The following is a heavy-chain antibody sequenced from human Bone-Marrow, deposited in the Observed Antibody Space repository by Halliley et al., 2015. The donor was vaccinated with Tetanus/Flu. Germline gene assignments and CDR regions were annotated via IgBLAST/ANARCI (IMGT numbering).Heavy chain of an antibody. J-gene: IGHJ3*02. CDR2: ISSGNSFI. CDR3: ARDRGSPYGDSSAAFDI. Sequence: AASGFTIRGYHMNWVRQASGKGPEWVSSISSGNSFIYYGDAVKGRFTISRDNAKNSLYLQMNSLRAEDTAVYYCARDRGSPYGDSSAAFDIWGQGTMVTVSS. D-gene: IGHD3-22*01. V-gene: IGHV3-21*01. CDR1: GFTIRGYH.